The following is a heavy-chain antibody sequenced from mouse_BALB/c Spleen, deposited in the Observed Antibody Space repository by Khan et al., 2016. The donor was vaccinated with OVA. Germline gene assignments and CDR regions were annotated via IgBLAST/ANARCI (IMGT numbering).Heavy chain of an antibody. J-gene: IGHJ3*01. D-gene: IGHD2-4*01. CDR1: GFSLTNYS. V-gene: IGHV2-2*02. Sequence: QVQLKQSGPGLVQPSQSLSITCTVSGFSLTNYSVHWVRQSPGKGLEWLGVIWSAGSTDYNAAFISRLTIRTDNSRSQVFFKMNSLQPNDTAIYXCARRGYDYGRGALFAYWGQGTLVTVSA. CDR3: ARRGYDYGRGALFAY. CDR2: IWSAGST.